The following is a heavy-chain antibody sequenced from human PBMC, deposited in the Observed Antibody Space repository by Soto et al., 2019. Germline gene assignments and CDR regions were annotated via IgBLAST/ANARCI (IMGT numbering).Heavy chain of an antibody. V-gene: IGHV3-23*01. Sequence: GGSLRLSCAASGFTFSSYAMSWVRQAPGPGLEWVSVISGSGGSTYYADSVKGRFTISRDNSKNKLYLQMNSLRAEDTAVYDGAKLTGAFEYSSYDAFDIWGQGTMVTVSS. D-gene: IGHD6-6*01. CDR2: ISGSGGST. CDR1: GFTFSSYA. J-gene: IGHJ3*02. CDR3: AKLTGAFEYSSYDAFDI.